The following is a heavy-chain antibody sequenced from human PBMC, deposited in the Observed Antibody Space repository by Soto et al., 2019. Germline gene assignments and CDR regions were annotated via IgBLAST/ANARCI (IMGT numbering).Heavy chain of an antibody. V-gene: IGHV3-72*01. D-gene: IGHD2-15*01. CDR3: GRVVSPATPGPDAFDI. CDR1: GFTFSDHY. Sequence: EAQVVESGGGLVQPGGSLRLSCAASGFTFSDHYMDWVRQAPGKGLEWVGRSRNKANSYTTSYAASVKGRFTISRDDSKNALYLQMSRLKTEDTAVYYCGRVVSPATPGPDAFDIWGQGTMVTVSS. J-gene: IGHJ3*02. CDR2: SRNKANSYTT.